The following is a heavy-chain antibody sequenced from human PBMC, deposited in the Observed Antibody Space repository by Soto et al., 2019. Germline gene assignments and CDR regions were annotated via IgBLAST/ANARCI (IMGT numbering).Heavy chain of an antibody. CDR1: GYTFTNYA. J-gene: IGHJ6*02. V-gene: IGHV1-3*01. Sequence: ASVKVSCKASGYTFTNYAIHWVRQAPGQRLEWMGWIHAGNGNTKYSQKFQGRVTIIRDTSASTAYMELSSLRSEDTAVYYCARGGMQIYYYYDMDVWGQGTTVTVSS. CDR3: ARGGMQIYYYYDMDV. CDR2: IHAGNGNT.